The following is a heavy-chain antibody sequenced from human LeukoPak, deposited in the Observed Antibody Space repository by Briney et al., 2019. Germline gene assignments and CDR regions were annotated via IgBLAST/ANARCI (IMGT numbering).Heavy chain of an antibody. J-gene: IGHJ1*01. V-gene: IGHV4-31*03. CDR1: GGSISSGGYY. CDR2: IYYSGST. Sequence: SETLSLTCTVSGGSISSGGYYWSWIRQHPGKGLEWIGYIYYSGSTYYNPSLKSRVTISVDTSKNQFSLKLGSVTAADTAVYYCARDRSPWYFQHWGQGTLVTVSS. D-gene: IGHD6-13*01. CDR3: ARDRSPWYFQH.